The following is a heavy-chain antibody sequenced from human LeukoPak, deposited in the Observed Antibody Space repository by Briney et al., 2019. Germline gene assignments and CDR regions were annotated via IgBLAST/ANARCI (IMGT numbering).Heavy chain of an antibody. CDR2: IYYSGNT. V-gene: IGHV4-59*01. D-gene: IGHD5-18*01. CDR3: ARGYSYGSYYFDN. Sequence: SETLSLTCIVSGGSISSYYWSWIRQPPGKGLEWIGYIYYSGNTNYNPSLKSRVTISVDTSKNQFSLKLSSVTAADTAIYYCARGYSYGSYYFDNWGQGTLVTVSS. CDR1: GGSISSYY. J-gene: IGHJ4*02.